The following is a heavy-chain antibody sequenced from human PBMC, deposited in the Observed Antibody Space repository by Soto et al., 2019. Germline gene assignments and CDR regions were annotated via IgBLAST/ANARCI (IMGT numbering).Heavy chain of an antibody. Sequence: QVQLVQSGAEVKKPGSSVKVSCKASGGTFSSYAISWVRQAPGQGLEWMGGIIPIFGTANYAQKVQGRGTITADESTSTVYTGLTRLRSEDTAVYYSARGADCSSTSFYRTPRDYYYYYCRDFWCHGTTVAV. D-gene: IGHD2-2*01. V-gene: IGHV1-69*01. J-gene: IGHJ6*02. CDR3: ARGADCSSTSFYRTPRDYYYYYCRDF. CDR2: IIPIFGTA. CDR1: GGTFSSYA.